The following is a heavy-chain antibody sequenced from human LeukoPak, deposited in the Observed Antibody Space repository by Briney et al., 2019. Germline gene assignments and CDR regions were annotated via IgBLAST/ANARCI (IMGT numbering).Heavy chain of an antibody. V-gene: IGHV1-69*13. CDR1: GGTFSSYA. D-gene: IGHD3-3*01. CDR2: IIPIFGTA. CDR3: ARDPIGFLEGIPAGHFDY. Sequence: SVKVSCKASGGTFSSYAISWVRQAPGQGLEWMGGIIPIFGTANYAQKFQGRVTITADESTSTAYMELSSLRSEDTAVYYCARDPIGFLEGIPAGHFDYWGQGTLVTVSS. J-gene: IGHJ4*02.